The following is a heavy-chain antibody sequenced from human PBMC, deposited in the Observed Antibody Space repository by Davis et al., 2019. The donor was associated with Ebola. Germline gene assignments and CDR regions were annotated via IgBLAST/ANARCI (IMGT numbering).Heavy chain of an antibody. CDR2: IYTSGTT. V-gene: IGHV3-53*04. Sequence: GGSLRLSCAASGFTVSSNYMSWVRQAPGKGLEWVSLIYTSGTTYYADSVKGRFTISRHNSKNTLYLQMNSLGVEDTAVYYCASGAALTMVRGGYDYWGQGTLVTVSS. D-gene: IGHD3-10*01. CDR1: GFTVSSNY. J-gene: IGHJ4*02. CDR3: ASGAALTMVRGGYDY.